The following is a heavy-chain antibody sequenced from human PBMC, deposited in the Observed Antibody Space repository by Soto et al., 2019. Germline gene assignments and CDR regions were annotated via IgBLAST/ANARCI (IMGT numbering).Heavy chain of an antibody. Sequence: ASVKVSCKASGYSLTSYHINWVRQAPGQGLEWMGKINPNGGSATYAQKFQGRVTMTTDTSTNTAYMELRSLRSDDTAVYYCARDPPQDIVLVPAAQTRPRGYYYYGMDVWGQGTTVTVSS. CDR3: ARDPPQDIVLVPAAQTRPRGYYYYGMDV. J-gene: IGHJ6*02. CDR2: INPNGGSA. D-gene: IGHD2-2*01. V-gene: IGHV1-46*01. CDR1: GYSLTSYH.